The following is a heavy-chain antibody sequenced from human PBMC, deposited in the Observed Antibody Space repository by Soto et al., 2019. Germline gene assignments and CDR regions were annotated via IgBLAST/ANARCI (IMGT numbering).Heavy chain of an antibody. CDR2: IYYTGNT. CDR3: ARHSDYYGSGSYYNLYYYYMDV. J-gene: IGHJ6*03. V-gene: IGHV4-59*08. D-gene: IGHD3-10*01. Sequence: PSETLSLTCTVTGGSISTYYWSWIRQPPGKGLEWIGHIYYTGNTNYNPSLKSRVTISVDTSTNQFSLKLSSVTTADTAVYYCARHSDYYGSGSYYNLYYYYMDVWGKGTTVTVSS. CDR1: GGSISTYY.